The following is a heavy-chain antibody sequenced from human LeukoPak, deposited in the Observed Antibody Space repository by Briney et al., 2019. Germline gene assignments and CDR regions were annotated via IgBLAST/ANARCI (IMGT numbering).Heavy chain of an antibody. V-gene: IGHV4-59*12. J-gene: IGHJ4*02. Sequence: SETLSLTCTVSGGSIRSYYWSWIRQPPGKGLEWIGYIYNSGSTNYNPSLKSRVTISVDTSKNQFSLKLSSVTAADTAVYYCARDRGWGLSLAYWGQGALVTVSS. CDR2: IYNSGST. CDR1: GGSIRSYY. CDR3: ARDRGWGLSLAY. D-gene: IGHD3-16*02.